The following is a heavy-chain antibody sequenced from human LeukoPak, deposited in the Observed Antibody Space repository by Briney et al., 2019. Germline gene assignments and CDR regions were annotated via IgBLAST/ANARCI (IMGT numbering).Heavy chain of an antibody. CDR1: GGSISSSSYY. CDR2: IYYSGST. V-gene: IGHV4-39*01. D-gene: IGHD4-23*01. J-gene: IGHJ6*03. CDR3: ARLHYGGNYGYYYYYMDV. Sequence: KASETLSLTCTVSGGSISSSSYYWGWIRQPPGKGLEWIGSIYYSGSTYYNPSLKSRVTISVDTSKNQFSLKLSSVTVADTAVYYCARLHYGGNYGYYYYYMDVWGKGTTVTISS.